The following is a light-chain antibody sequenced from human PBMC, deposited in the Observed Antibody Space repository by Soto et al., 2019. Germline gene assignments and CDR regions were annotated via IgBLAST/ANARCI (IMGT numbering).Light chain of an antibody. CDR2: WAS. Sequence: DILMTQSPDSLAVPLGERVTITCKSSQSLVYGDSNKDFFSWYQQKPGQPPKLLIFWASTREPEVPDRFIGSGSGTDFTLTISNLQAEDVATYYCHQYYSTPHTFGQGTRLDIK. CDR3: HQYYSTPHT. V-gene: IGKV4-1*01. J-gene: IGKJ2*01. CDR1: QSLVYGDSNKDF.